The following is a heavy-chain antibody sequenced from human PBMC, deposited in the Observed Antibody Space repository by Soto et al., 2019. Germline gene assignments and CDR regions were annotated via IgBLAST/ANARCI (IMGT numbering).Heavy chain of an antibody. V-gene: IGHV3-23*01. CDR2: ISGSGGST. Sequence: QPAGSLRLSCAASGFTFSSYAMSWVCQAPGKGLEWVSAISGSGGSTYYADSVKGRFTISRDNSKNTLYLQMNSLRAEDTAVYYCAKALEQWLVTRYFDYWGQGTLVTVSS. D-gene: IGHD6-19*01. J-gene: IGHJ4*02. CDR3: AKALEQWLVTRYFDY. CDR1: GFTFSSYA.